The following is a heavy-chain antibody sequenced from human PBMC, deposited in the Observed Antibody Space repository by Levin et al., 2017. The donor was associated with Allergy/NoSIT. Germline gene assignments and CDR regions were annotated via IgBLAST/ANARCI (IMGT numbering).Heavy chain of an antibody. Sequence: SQTLSLTCRVSGDSISRGFYYWSWIRQPAGEGLEWIGRIYVTGSTTYSPSLKSRVTISLDRSKDQVSLKINSVTAADTAVYYCARDLEGFSGYKPYCYTDVWGKGTTVTVSS. CDR1: GDSISRGFYY. CDR3: ARDLEGFSGYKPYCYTDV. D-gene: IGHD5-12*01. V-gene: IGHV4-61*02. J-gene: IGHJ6*03. CDR2: IYVTGST.